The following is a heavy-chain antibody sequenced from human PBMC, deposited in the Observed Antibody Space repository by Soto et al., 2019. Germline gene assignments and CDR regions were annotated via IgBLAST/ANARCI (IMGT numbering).Heavy chain of an antibody. V-gene: IGHV3-23*01. J-gene: IGHJ2*01. D-gene: IGHD4-17*01. Sequence: EVQLLESGGGLVQPGGSLRLSCVASGFTLSNYAITWVRQAPGKGLEWVSGISDNGDRIWYADSVEGRFTISRDNSRDTLYLQMNSMRVEHTARYYCAKVKAMATGTTNLDLWGRGTLVTVSS. CDR3: AKVKAMATGTTNLDL. CDR1: GFTLSNYA. CDR2: ISDNGDRI.